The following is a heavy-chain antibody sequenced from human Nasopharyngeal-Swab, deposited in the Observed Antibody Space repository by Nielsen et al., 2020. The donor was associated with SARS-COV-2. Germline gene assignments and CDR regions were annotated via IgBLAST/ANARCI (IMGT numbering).Heavy chain of an antibody. CDR2: IYYSGST. Sequence: WIRQPPGKGLEWIGYIYYSGSTYYNPFLKSRITMSVDTSKNQFSLKLSSVTAADTAVYYCASNRYYYDSSGYYYWYFDLWGRGTLVTVSS. CDR3: ASNRYYYDSSGYYYWYFDL. J-gene: IGHJ2*01. D-gene: IGHD3-22*01. V-gene: IGHV4-30-4*01.